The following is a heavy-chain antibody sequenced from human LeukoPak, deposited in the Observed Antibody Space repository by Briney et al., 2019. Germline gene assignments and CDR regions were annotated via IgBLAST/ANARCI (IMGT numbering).Heavy chain of an antibody. CDR1: GFTVSSNY. J-gene: IGHJ3*02. CDR3: ARGSIAVAGILEI. CDR2: IYSGGST. Sequence: GGSLRLSCAASGFTVSSNYMSWVRQAPGKELEWVSVIYSGGSTYYADSVKGRFTISRDNSKNTLYLQMNSLRAEDTAVYYCARGSIAVAGILEIWGQGTMVTVSS. D-gene: IGHD6-19*01. V-gene: IGHV3-53*01.